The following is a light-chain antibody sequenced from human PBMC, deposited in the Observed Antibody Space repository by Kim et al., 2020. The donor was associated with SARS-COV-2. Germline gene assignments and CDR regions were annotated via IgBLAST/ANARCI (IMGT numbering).Light chain of an antibody. V-gene: IGKV1-5*01. J-gene: IGKJ2*01. CDR2: GAS. CDR3: QQYDSYTYT. Sequence: DIQMTQSPSTLSASVGDRVTITCRASQSIHKWLAWYQQKPGKAPNLLISGASSLESGVPSRFSGSGSGTEFTLTIYSLQPDDFATYYCQQYDSYTYTFGQGTKLEIK. CDR1: QSIHKW.